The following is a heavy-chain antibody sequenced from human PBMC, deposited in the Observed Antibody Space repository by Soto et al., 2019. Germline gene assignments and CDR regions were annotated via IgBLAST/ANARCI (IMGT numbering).Heavy chain of an antibody. D-gene: IGHD3-10*02. CDR3: ASAHSVGGVIDYFDY. CDR2: ISAYNGNT. J-gene: IGHJ4*02. V-gene: IGHV1-18*01. Sequence: QVQLVQSGAEVKKPGASVKVSCKASGYTFTSYGISWVRQAPGQGLEWMGWISAYNGNTNYAQKLQGIVTMTTDTTTSTAYMELRRRGYDEASVYYCASAHSVGGVIDYFDYWGQGTLVTVSS. CDR1: GYTFTSYG.